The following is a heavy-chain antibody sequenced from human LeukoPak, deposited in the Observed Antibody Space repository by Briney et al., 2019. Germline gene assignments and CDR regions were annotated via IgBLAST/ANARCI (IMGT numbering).Heavy chain of an antibody. Sequence: SETLSLPCAVYGGSFSGYYWSWIRQPPGKGLEWIGEINHSGSTNYNPSLKSRVTISVDTSKNQFSLKLSSVTAADTAVYYCARDSIAAAEGVDYWGQGTLVTVSS. CDR1: GGSFSGYY. V-gene: IGHV4-34*01. J-gene: IGHJ4*02. D-gene: IGHD6-13*01. CDR2: INHSGST. CDR3: ARDSIAAAEGVDY.